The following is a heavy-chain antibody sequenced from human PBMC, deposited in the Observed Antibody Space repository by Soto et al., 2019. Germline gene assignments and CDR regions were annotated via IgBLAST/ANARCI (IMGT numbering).Heavy chain of an antibody. Sequence: QVQLQQWGAGLLKPSETLSLTCAVSGGSFSGYYWSWIRQPPGKGLEWIGEMNDSGNTKYNASLESRVAISVDTSKGHFSLTLTSVTAAETAVYYCASPRWNYIYWGQGTLVAVSS. D-gene: IGHD1-7*01. CDR2: MNDSGNT. CDR3: ASPRWNYIY. V-gene: IGHV4-34*01. J-gene: IGHJ4*02. CDR1: GGSFSGYY.